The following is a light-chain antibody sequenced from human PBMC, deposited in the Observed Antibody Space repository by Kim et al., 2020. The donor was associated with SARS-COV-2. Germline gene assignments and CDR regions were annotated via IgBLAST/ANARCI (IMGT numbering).Light chain of an antibody. CDR2: GAS. CDR1: QDIGNL. V-gene: IGKV1-16*01. J-gene: IGKJ4*01. CDR3: QQYDTFPLT. Sequence: DIQMSQSPSSLSASIGDRVTVTCRASQDIGNLLAWFQQRPGQAPKSLIYGASTLQSGVPSRFSGGGSGTEFTLTISRLQPEDFATYYCQQYDTFPLTFGGGTKVDIK.